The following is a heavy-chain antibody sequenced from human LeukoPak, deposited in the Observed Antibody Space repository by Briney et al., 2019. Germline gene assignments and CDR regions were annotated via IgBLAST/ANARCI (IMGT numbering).Heavy chain of an antibody. Sequence: PGGSLRLSCAASGFTFSSYAMHWVRQAPGKGLEWVAVISYDGSNKYYADSVKGRFTISRDNSKNTLYLQMNSLRAEDTAVYYCAKPLQYCSGGSCYMDVWGKGTTVTVSS. V-gene: IGHV3-30*04. CDR2: ISYDGSNK. CDR3: AKPLQYCSGGSCYMDV. CDR1: GFTFSSYA. D-gene: IGHD2-15*01. J-gene: IGHJ6*03.